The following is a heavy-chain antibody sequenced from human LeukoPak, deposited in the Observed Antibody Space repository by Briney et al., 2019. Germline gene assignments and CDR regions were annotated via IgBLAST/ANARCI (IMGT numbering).Heavy chain of an antibody. CDR1: GFTFSSYS. CDR3: ARGHYYGSGPYVF. CDR2: ISSSSSYI. D-gene: IGHD3-10*01. V-gene: IGHV3-21*01. J-gene: IGHJ4*02. Sequence: GGSLRLSCAASGFTFSSYSMNWVRQAPGKGLEWVSSISSSSSYIYYADSVKGRFTISRDKAKNSLYLQMNSLRAEDTAVYYCARGHYYGSGPYVFWGQGTLVTVSS.